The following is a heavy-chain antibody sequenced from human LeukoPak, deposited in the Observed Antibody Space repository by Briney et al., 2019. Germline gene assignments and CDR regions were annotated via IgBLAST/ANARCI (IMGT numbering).Heavy chain of an antibody. Sequence: PGGSLRLSCAASGFTFSSYAMSWVRQAPGKGLEWVSAISGSGGSTYYADSVKGRFTISRDNSKNTLYLQMNSLRTEDTAVYYRAKLCFEWDTASCCWFDLWGQGTLITVSA. D-gene: IGHD5-18*01. J-gene: IGHJ5*02. CDR2: ISGSGGST. CDR1: GFTFSSYA. CDR3: AKLCFEWDTASCCWFDL. V-gene: IGHV3-23*01.